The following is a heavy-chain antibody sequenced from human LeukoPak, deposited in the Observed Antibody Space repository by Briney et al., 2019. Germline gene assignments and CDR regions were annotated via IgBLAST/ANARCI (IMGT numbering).Heavy chain of an antibody. CDR1: GFTFSSYA. CDR2: ITGGGDTT. J-gene: IGHJ4*02. Sequence: GGTLRLSCAASGFTFSSYAMTWVRQAPGKGLEWVSAITGGGDTTYYADSVKGRFTISRDNSKNTLYLQMNNLRAEDTAIYYCAKAANYDILTGYYLDYWGQGTLVTVSS. CDR3: AKAANYDILTGYYLDY. D-gene: IGHD3-9*01. V-gene: IGHV3-23*01.